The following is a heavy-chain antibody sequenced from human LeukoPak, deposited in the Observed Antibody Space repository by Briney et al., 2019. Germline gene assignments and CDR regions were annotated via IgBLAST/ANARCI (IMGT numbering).Heavy chain of an antibody. CDR2: INGDGNYI. CDR1: GFTFSTYS. D-gene: IGHD1-26*01. V-gene: IGHV3-21*01. J-gene: IGHJ4*02. CDR3: ARGGGSYDY. Sequence: GGSLRLSCAASGFTFSTYSINWVRQAPGKGLEWVSSINGDGNYIYYADSVRGRFTISRDNAKTSLYLQMNSLRADDTAVYYCARGGGSYDYWGQGTLVTVSS.